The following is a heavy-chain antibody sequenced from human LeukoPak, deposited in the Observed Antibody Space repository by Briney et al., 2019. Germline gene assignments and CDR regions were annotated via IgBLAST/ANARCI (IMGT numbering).Heavy chain of an antibody. J-gene: IGHJ6*03. CDR3: AREPKYYYYMDV. CDR2: FYYSESP. V-gene: IGHV4-30-4*07. Sequence: SQTLSLTCAVSGASITSGDYSWSWIRQPPGKGLERIGSFYYSESPYYNPSLKSRLIISLDTSKNQLSLKLSSVTAADTAVYYCAREPKYYYYMDVWGKGTTVTVSS. CDR1: GASITSGDYS.